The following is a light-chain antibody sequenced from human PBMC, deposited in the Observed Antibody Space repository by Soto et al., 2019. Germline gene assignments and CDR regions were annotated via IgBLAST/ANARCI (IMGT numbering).Light chain of an antibody. J-gene: IGLJ1*01. Sequence: QSLLTHPTSLSGSPGQSITISCTGNHNDIGTYDYVSWYQQHPGRAPRLLIHGVTTRPSGISGRFSASKSGLTASLTISGLQPEDEADYYCSSFTSNRIYVFGPGTKVTVL. CDR2: GVT. V-gene: IGLV2-14*03. CDR3: SSFTSNRIYV. CDR1: HNDIGTYDY.